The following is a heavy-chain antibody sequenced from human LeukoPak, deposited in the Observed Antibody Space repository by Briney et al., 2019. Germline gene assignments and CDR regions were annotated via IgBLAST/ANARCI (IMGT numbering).Heavy chain of an antibody. CDR1: GFTFSRSW. J-gene: IGHJ5*02. D-gene: IGHD2-21*01. Sequence: HPGGSLRLSCAASGFTFSRSWMTWVRQAPGKGLEWVASINEDGSEIHYVDSVKGRFTISRDNAKDSLYLQMNSLTAEDTAIYYCVRAYHPGGWFDPWGQGTLVTVSS. CDR2: INEDGSEI. CDR3: VRAYHPGGWFDP. V-gene: IGHV3-7*04.